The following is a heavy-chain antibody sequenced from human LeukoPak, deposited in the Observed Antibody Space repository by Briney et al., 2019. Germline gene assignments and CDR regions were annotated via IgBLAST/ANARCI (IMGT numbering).Heavy chain of an antibody. D-gene: IGHD1-26*01. V-gene: IGHV3-21*01. CDR1: GFTFSSYS. CDR3: ARVSRGKWELLGAHDY. J-gene: IGHJ4*02. Sequence: PGGSLRLSCAASGFTFSSYSMNWVRQAPGKGLEWVSSISTSSSYIYYTDSVKGRFTISRDNARKSLYLQMDSLRAEDTAMYYCARVSRGKWELLGAHDYWGQGTLVTVSS. CDR2: ISTSSSYI.